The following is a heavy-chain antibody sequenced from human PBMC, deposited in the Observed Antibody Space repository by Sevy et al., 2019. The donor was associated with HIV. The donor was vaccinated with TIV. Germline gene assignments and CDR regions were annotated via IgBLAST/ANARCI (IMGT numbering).Heavy chain of an antibody. V-gene: IGHV3-7*03. CDR3: AKIDDGDFGGVVRV. D-gene: IGHD2-21*01. J-gene: IGHJ3*01. CDR1: GFTFNRYW. CDR2: IKQDESEK. Sequence: GGSLRLSCAASGFTFNRYWMSWVCQAPGKGLEWVANIKQDESEKHYADSVKGRFTISRDNTKNSLFLQLDTVRDEDSAIYYCAKIDDGDFGGVVRVWGQGTMVTVSS.